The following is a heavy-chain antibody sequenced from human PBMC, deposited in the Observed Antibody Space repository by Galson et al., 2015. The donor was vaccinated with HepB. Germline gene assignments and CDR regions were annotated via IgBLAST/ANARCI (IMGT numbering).Heavy chain of an antibody. CDR2: ISSGANT. D-gene: IGHD3-22*01. Sequence: SLRLSCAASGFTVSGNYISWVRQAPGKGLEWVSVISSGANTYYTDSMRGRIAISRDSSKNTVYLQINSLRAEDTAVYYCASHFDSSGSYSINYWGRGTLVTVSS. J-gene: IGHJ4*02. CDR3: ASHFDSSGSYSINY. CDR1: GFTVSGNY. V-gene: IGHV3-53*01.